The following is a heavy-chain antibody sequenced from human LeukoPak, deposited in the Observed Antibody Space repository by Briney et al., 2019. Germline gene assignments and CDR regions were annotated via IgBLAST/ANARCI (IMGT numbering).Heavy chain of an antibody. D-gene: IGHD2-15*01. V-gene: IGHV1-2*06. CDR3: ARGEDIVVYYRNNWFDP. CDR2: INPNSGGT. J-gene: IGHJ5*02. Sequence: EASVKVSCKASAYTFTGYYMHWVRQAPGQGLEWMGRINPNSGGTNYAQKFQGRVTMTRDTSISTVYMEPSRLRSDDTAVYYCARGEDIVVYYRNNWFDPWGQGTLVTVSS. CDR1: AYTFTGYY.